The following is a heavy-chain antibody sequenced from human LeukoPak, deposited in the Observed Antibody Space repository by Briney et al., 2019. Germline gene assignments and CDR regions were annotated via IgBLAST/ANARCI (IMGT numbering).Heavy chain of an antibody. CDR1: GGSISSHY. D-gene: IGHD2-2*01. V-gene: IGHV4-59*11. CDR2: IYYSGST. CDR3: ARAYCSSTSCYSRGYYCYYMDV. J-gene: IGHJ6*03. Sequence: SETLSLTCTVSGGSISSHYWSWIRQPPGKGLEWIGYIYYSGSTNYNPSLKSRVTISVDTSKNQFSLKLSSVTAADTAVYYCARAYCSSTSCYSRGYYCYYMDVWGKGTTVTVSS.